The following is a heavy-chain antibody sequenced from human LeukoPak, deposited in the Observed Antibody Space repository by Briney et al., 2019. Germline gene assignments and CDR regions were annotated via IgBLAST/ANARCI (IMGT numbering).Heavy chain of an antibody. CDR1: GGSFSGYY. J-gene: IGHJ4*02. Sequence: SETLSLTCAVYGGSFSGYYWSWIRQPPGKGLEWIGEINHSGSTNYNPSLKSRVTISVDTSKNQFSLKLSSVTAADTAVYYCASSVGLRPPKYDYWGQGTLVTVSS. CDR3: ASSVGLRPPKYDY. V-gene: IGHV4-34*01. CDR2: INHSGST. D-gene: IGHD5-12*01.